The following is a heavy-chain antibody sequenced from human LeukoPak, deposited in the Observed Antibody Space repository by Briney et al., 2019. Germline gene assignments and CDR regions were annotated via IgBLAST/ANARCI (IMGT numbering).Heavy chain of an antibody. CDR3: ARGLFRFCSSGSCLSPFDY. Sequence: GGSLRLSCAASGFTFSNYAMHWVRQAPGKGLEWVAVISYDGSNKNYGDSVKGRFTISRDNSKKTLYLQMNSLRAEDTAVYYCARGLFRFCSSGSCLSPFDYWGQGTLVTVSS. D-gene: IGHD2-15*01. CDR2: ISYDGSNK. V-gene: IGHV3-30*04. CDR1: GFTFSNYA. J-gene: IGHJ4*02.